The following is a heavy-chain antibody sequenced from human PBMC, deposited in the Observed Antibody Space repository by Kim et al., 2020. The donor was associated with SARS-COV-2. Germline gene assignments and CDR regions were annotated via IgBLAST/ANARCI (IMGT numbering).Heavy chain of an antibody. CDR3: ARVKGCSSTSCYAPDAFDI. Sequence: SETLSLTCTVSGGSISSYYWSWIRQPPGKGLEWIGYIYYSGSTNYNPSLKSRVTISVDTSKNQFSLKLSSVTAADTAVYYCARVKGCSSTSCYAPDAFDIWGQGTMVTVSS. CDR2: IYYSGST. V-gene: IGHV4-59*01. D-gene: IGHD2-2*01. CDR1: GGSISSYY. J-gene: IGHJ3*02.